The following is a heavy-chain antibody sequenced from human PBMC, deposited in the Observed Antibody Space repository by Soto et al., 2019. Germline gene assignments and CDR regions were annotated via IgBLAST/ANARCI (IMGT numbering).Heavy chain of an antibody. V-gene: IGHV1-8*01. D-gene: IGHD1-26*01. CDR1: GYTFTSYD. CDR2: MNPNSGNT. Sequence: QVQLVQSGAEMKKPGASVKVSCKTSGYTFTSYDINWVRQATGQGLEWMGWMNPNSGNTAYAHKFQGRVTMTRNTSIRTAYMELSSLRSADTAVYYCARERSSGAFDIWGQGTMVTVSS. J-gene: IGHJ3*02. CDR3: ARERSSGAFDI.